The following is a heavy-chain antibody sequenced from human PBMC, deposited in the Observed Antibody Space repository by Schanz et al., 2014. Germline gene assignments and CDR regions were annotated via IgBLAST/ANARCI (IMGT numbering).Heavy chain of an antibody. CDR1: GFTFDDYA. CDR2: ISWNSGNI. V-gene: IGHV3-9*01. Sequence: EVQLVESGGGLVQPGRSLRLSCAASGFTFDDYAMHWVRQAPGKGLEWVSGISWNSGNIGYADSLKGRFTISRDNAKNSLYLQMNSLRAEDTAVYYCARDKGGLIPFDYWGQGTLVAVSS. J-gene: IGHJ4*02. D-gene: IGHD2-15*01. CDR3: ARDKGGLIPFDY.